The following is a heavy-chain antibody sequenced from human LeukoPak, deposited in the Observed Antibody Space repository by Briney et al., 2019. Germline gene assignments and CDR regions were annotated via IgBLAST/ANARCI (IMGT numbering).Heavy chain of an antibody. CDR3: ARDPKHWYYFDF. CDR1: GFSFSDYY. Sequence: GGSLRLSCAASGFSFSDYYMSWIRQAPGKGLEWLSYISSSSYSTNYADSVKGRFTISRDNAKNSLYLQMNSLGAEDTAVYYCARDPKHWYYFDFWGQGTLVTVSS. V-gene: IGHV3-11*06. J-gene: IGHJ4*02. CDR2: ISSSSYST. D-gene: IGHD2-8*02.